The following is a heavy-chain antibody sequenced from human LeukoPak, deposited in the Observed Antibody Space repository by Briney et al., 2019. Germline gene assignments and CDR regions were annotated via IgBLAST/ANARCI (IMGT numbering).Heavy chain of an antibody. V-gene: IGHV3-74*01. J-gene: IGHJ4*02. CDR1: GFTFSNYL. CDR2: ISTDGSFT. Sequence: PGGSLRLSCAASGFTFSNYLMHWVRQTPGKGLVWISRISTDGSFTNYADSVKGRFSISRDNAKNTLYLQMNSLRVEDTAVYYCAREGGSGSYHFDYWGQGTLVTVSS. CDR3: AREGGSGSYHFDY. D-gene: IGHD3-10*01.